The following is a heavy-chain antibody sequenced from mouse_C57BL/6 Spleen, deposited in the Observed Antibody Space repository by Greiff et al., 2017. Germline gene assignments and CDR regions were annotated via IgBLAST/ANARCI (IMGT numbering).Heavy chain of an antibody. J-gene: IGHJ4*01. CDR3: ARRNYYGSSLYAMDY. D-gene: IGHD1-1*01. CDR2: ILPGSGST. Sequence: QVQLQQSGAELMKPGASVKLSCKATGYTFTGYWIEWVKQRPGHGLEWIGEILPGSGSTNYNDKFKGKATFTADTSSNTAYMQLSSLTTEDSAIYYCARRNYYGSSLYAMDYWGQGTSVTVSS. CDR1: GYTFTGYW. V-gene: IGHV1-9*01.